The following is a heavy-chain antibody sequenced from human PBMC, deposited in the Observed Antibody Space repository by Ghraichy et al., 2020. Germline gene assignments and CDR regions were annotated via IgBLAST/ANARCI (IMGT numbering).Heavy chain of an antibody. Sequence: SETLSLTCTVSGGSISSSSYYWGWIRQPPGKGLEWIGGIYYSGSTYYNPSLKSRVTISVDTSKNQFSLKLSSVTAADTAVYYCARRVSGSNNWFDPWGQGTLVTVSS. V-gene: IGHV4-39*01. J-gene: IGHJ5*02. CDR3: ARRVSGSNNWFDP. CDR1: GGSISSSSYY. D-gene: IGHD3-10*01. CDR2: IYYSGST.